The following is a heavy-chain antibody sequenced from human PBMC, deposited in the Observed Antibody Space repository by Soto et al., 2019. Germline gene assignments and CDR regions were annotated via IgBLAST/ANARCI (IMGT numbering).Heavy chain of an antibody. CDR2: IYDSGST. CDR1: GGSIGSSNW. J-gene: IGHJ4*02. Sequence: QVQLQESGPGLVKPSGTLSLTCAVSGGSIGSSNWWSWVRQSPVKGLEGIGEIYDSGSTNYNPSLKSRVTISLAKSKNQCSLKLSSVNDADTAVYCWARLKTYDILNKSDYGGQGSLVTVSS. CDR3: ARLKTYDILNKSDY. D-gene: IGHD3-9*01. V-gene: IGHV4-4*01.